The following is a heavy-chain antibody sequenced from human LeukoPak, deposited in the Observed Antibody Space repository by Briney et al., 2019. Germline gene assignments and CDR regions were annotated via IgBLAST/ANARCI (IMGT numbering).Heavy chain of an antibody. J-gene: IGHJ4*02. Sequence: PGGSLRLSCAASGFTFSSYEMNWVRQAPGKGLEWVSYISSSGSTIYYADSVKGRFTISRDNAKNSLYLQMNSLRAEDTALYYCAKDRACSSTSCYPPYSSSSEFDYWGQGTLVTVSS. CDR2: ISSSGSTI. V-gene: IGHV3-48*03. CDR3: AKDRACSSTSCYPPYSSSSEFDY. D-gene: IGHD2-2*01. CDR1: GFTFSSYE.